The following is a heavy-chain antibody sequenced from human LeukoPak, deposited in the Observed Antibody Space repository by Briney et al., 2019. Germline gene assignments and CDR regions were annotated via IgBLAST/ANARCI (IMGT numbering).Heavy chain of an antibody. D-gene: IGHD2-15*01. CDR2: IRSKAYGGTT. V-gene: IGHV3-49*04. Sequence: PGGSLRLSCAASGFTVSSNYMSWVRQAPGKGLEWVGFIRSKAYGGTTEYAASVKGRFTISRDDSKSIAYLQMNSLKTEDTAVYYCTREDGGYCSGGSCANDYWGQGTLVTVSS. CDR3: TREDGGYCSGGSCANDY. CDR1: GFTVSSNY. J-gene: IGHJ4*02.